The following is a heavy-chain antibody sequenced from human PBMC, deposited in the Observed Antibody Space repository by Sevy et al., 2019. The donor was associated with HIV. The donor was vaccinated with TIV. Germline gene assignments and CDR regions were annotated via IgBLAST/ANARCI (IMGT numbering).Heavy chain of an antibody. CDR2: ISAYSGDT. V-gene: IGHV1-18*01. Sequence: ASVKVSCKTFGYTFKTYGISWVRQAPGQGLEWMGWISAYSGDTNFAQKFQGRVTMTTDTSRSTAYMELSSLRSDDTAVYFCAKDKPQGVVIIPGSMWGGVDYWRQGTVVTVSS. D-gene: IGHD2-2*01. J-gene: IGHJ4*02. CDR3: AKDKPQGVVIIPGSMWGGVDY. CDR1: GYTFKTYG.